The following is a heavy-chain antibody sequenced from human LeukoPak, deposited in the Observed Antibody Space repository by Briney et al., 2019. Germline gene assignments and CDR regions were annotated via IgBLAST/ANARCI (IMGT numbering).Heavy chain of an antibody. V-gene: IGHV4-59*08. CDR2: MYYSGSP. CDR1: GDSMSSYY. J-gene: IGHJ6*02. Sequence: SDTLSLMCSVWGDSMSSYYWRGMRHPRGRGGEGIGYMYYSGSPNYSPYLKSRVTISVDTSKYQFSLKLSSVTAADTAVYYCARHPDTAMVYSHFYYSYGMDVWGQGTTVTVSS. D-gene: IGHD5-18*01. CDR3: ARHPDTAMVYSHFYYSYGMDV.